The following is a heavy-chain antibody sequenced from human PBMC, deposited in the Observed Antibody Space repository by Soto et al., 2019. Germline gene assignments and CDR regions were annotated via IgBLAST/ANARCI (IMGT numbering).Heavy chain of an antibody. CDR1: GYSVSSSDYY. V-gene: IGHV4-39*01. D-gene: IGHD2-15*01. J-gene: IGHJ6*02. CDR2: MFYSGLT. CDR3: APLSVSLSGPYGIHV. Sequence: SETLSLTCSVSGYSVSSSDYYWAWIRQPPGEGLEWIGSMFYSGLTYYNPSLKSRVTLSVDTSKNQFSVRLNSVTAADTAVYYCAPLSVSLSGPYGIHVWGQGTTVTVSS.